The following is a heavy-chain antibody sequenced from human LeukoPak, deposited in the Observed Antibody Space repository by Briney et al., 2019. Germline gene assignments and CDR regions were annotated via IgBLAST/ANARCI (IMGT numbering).Heavy chain of an antibody. CDR3: ARGSYYDVESDY. J-gene: IGHJ4*02. CDR1: GFTFNTYT. D-gene: IGHD1-26*01. CDR2: ISGSSGII. V-gene: IGHV3-48*01. Sequence: GGSLRLSCAASGFTFNTYTMNWVRQAPGKGLEWVSYISGSSGIIDYADSVRGRFTISRDNAKNSLYLQMNSLRAEDTAVYYCARGSYYDVESDYWGQGTLVTVSS.